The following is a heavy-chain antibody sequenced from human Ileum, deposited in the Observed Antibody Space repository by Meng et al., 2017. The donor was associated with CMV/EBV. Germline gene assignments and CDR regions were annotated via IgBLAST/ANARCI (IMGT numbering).Heavy chain of an antibody. CDR1: GGSISNYY. D-gene: IGHD3-10*01. V-gene: IGHV4-4*07. CDR2: IYTSGTT. Sequence: GQLQESGQGLVKTSVTLSLTFYVSGGSISNYYWSWIRQPAGKGLEWIAHIYTSGTTNYNPSLKSRVTMSVDTSRNQFSLKLTSVTAADTAVYYCARNYGSGNWNFFHYWGQGTLVTVSS. J-gene: IGHJ4*02. CDR3: ARNYGSGNWNFFHY.